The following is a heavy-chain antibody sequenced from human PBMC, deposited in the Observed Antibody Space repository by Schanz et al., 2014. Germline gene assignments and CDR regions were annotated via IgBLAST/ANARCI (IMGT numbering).Heavy chain of an antibody. CDR3: MAMGRNTSHYFDH. J-gene: IGHJ4*02. V-gene: IGHV3-30*03. CDR2: ISYDGTNE. D-gene: IGHD1-1*01. CDR1: GFTFSQYG. Sequence: QVFLAESGGGVVQPGRSLRLSCAASGFTFSQYGMHWVRQAPGKGLEWVAVISYDGTNEYYADSVKGRFTIARDNSKNTLFLQMDSLRVEDTAVYYCMAMGRNTSHYFDHWGQGTLATVSS.